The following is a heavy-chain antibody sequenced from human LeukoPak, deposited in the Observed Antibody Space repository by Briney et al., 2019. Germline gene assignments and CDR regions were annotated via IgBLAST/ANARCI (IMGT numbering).Heavy chain of an antibody. CDR3: ARDHSVAVAGGRSDY. V-gene: IGHV4-34*01. Sequence: SETLSLTCAVYGRSFSGYYWSWIRQSPGKGLEWIGEINHSGSTNCNPSIKSRATISVDTSKNQLSLKLSSVTAADTAVYYCARDHSVAVAGGRSDYWGQGTLVTVSS. CDR1: GRSFSGYY. D-gene: IGHD6-19*01. CDR2: INHSGST. J-gene: IGHJ4*02.